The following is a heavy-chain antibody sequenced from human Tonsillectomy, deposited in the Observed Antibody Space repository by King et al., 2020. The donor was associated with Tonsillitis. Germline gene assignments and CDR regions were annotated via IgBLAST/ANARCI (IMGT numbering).Heavy chain of an antibody. D-gene: IGHD3-22*01. J-gene: IGHJ4*02. V-gene: IGHV1-69*01. CDR1: GGTFSSYA. CDR3: ARGPHYYYDSSGYYTY. Sequence: VQLVQSGAEVKKPGSSVKVSCKASGGTFSSYAISWVRQAPGQGLEWMGGIIPIFGTANYAQKFQSRVTITADESTSTAYMELSSLRSEDTAVYYCARGPHYYYDSSGYYTYWGQGTLVTVSS. CDR2: IIPIFGTA.